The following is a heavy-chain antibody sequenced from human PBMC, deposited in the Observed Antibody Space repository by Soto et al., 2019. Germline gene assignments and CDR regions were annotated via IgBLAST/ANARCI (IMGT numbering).Heavy chain of an antibody. Sequence: QVQLQESGPGLVRPSQTLSLSCTVSGGSISNSANHWSWIRQHPGEGLEWIGYIYYSGGTYYSPSLNGRVTMSIDASKNQCSLKLSSVTAADTAVYYWAKGDRGVPNWFDPWCQGTLVTVSS. V-gene: IGHV4-31*03. D-gene: IGHD3-10*01. J-gene: IGHJ5*02. CDR1: GGSISNSANH. CDR2: IYYSGGT. CDR3: AKGDRGVPNWFDP.